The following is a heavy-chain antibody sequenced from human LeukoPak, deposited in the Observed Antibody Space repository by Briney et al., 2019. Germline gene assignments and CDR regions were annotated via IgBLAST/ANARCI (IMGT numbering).Heavy chain of an antibody. J-gene: IGHJ6*03. V-gene: IGHV4-39*01. D-gene: IGHD3-16*02. CDR2: ISYTGST. Sequence: PSETLSLTCSVSGGSISSSSFYWGWIRQPPGKGLEWIGSISYTGSTYYNPSLKSRVTMSVDTSKNQFSLRLNSVTAADTAVYYCARLRLRLGELSLYRGSEYYYYYMDVWGKGTTVTISS. CDR1: GGSISSSSFY. CDR3: ARLRLRLGELSLYRGSEYYYYYMDV.